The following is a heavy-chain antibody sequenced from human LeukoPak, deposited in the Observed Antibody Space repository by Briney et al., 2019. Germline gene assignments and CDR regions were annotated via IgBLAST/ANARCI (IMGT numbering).Heavy chain of an antibody. CDR2: TYYSGST. J-gene: IGHJ3*02. CDR1: GGSVSSGSYY. D-gene: IGHD3-3*01. CDR3: ARFGRITIFGVVIGPAAFDI. Sequence: PSETLSLTCTVSGGSVSSGSYYWSWIRQPPGKGLEWIGYTYYSGSTNYNPSLKSRVTISVDTSKNQFSLKLSSVTAADTAVYYCARFGRITIFGVVIGPAAFDIWGQGTMVTVSS. V-gene: IGHV4-61*01.